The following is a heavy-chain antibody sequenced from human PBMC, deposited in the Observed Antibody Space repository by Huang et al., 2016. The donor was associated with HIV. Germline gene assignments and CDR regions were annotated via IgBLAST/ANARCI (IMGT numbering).Heavy chain of an antibody. V-gene: IGHV1-8*01. Sequence: QVQLVQSGAEVRRPGASVKIFCKASGYSFSNYDLNWVRQTSGQGLEWIGGMNPNSGVAGYAQKFQGRGTMTRNTSISTAYLELKSLTAEDTAVYYCARNDYYDGLPWGQGTMVTVSS. CDR3: ARNDYYDGLP. J-gene: IGHJ3*01. CDR1: GYSFSNYD. D-gene: IGHD3-22*01. CDR2: MNPNSGVA.